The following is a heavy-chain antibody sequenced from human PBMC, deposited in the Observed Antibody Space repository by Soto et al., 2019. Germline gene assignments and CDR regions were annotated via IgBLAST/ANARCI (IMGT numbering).Heavy chain of an antibody. CDR2: IYYSGRT. J-gene: IGHJ4*02. V-gene: IGHV4-39*01. Sequence: SETLSLTCIVSGESISSSSYYWGWIRQPPGKGLEWIGSIYYSGRTYYNPSFKSRVTISIDTSKNQFSLKLSSVTATDTAVYYCARQRTTVVSKAYFDHWGQGAPVNV. CDR3: ARQRTTVVSKAYFDH. CDR1: GESISSSSYY. D-gene: IGHD4-17*01.